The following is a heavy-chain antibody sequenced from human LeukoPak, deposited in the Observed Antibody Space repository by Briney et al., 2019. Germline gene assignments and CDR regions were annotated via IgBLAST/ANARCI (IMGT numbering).Heavy chain of an antibody. D-gene: IGHD6-13*01. CDR1: GYSISSGYY. Sequence: SETLSLTCTVSGYSISSGYYWGWIRQPPGKGLEWIGSIYHSGSTYYTPSLQSRVTISIDTSTNEVSLRLTSVTATDTAVYFCARAPRQSSWYDSWGQGTLVTVSS. CDR3: ARAPRQSSWYDS. CDR2: IYHSGST. V-gene: IGHV4-38-2*02. J-gene: IGHJ5*01.